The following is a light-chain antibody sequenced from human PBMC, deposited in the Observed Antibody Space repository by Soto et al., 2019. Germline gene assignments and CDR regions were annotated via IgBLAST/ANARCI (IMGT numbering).Light chain of an antibody. Sequence: AIRMTQSPSSFSASTGDRVTITCRASQDISSHLAWYQVKPGKAPRLLIYTASYLESGVHSRFSGSGSGTDFTLTISSLQSEEFAVYYCHQYFSYPLTFGGGTKVEI. CDR2: TAS. CDR3: HQYFSYPLT. V-gene: IGKV1-8*01. J-gene: IGKJ4*01. CDR1: QDISSH.